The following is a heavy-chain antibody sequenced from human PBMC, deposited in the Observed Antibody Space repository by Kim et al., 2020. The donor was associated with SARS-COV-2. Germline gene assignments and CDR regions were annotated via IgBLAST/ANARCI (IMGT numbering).Heavy chain of an antibody. CDR2: IWYDGSNK. J-gene: IGHJ6*02. Sequence: GGSLRLSCAASGFTFSSYGMHWVRQAPGKWLEWVAVIWYDGSNKYYADSVKGRFTISRDNSKNTLYLQMNSLRAEDTAVYYCVRGGDYYYYGMDVWGQGTTVTVSS. V-gene: IGHV3-33*01. CDR1: GFTFSSYG. CDR3: VRGGDYYYYGMDV.